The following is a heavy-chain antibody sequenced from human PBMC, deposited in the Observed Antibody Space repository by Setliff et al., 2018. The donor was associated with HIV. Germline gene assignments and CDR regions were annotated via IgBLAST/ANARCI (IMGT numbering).Heavy chain of an antibody. V-gene: IGHV3-23*01. Sequence: PGGSLRLSCAASGFTFSTYAMSWVRQAPGKGLEWVSAISPVGGSTYYADSVKGRFTISRDNAKNSLFLQMNSLRAEDTAVYYCASIELAAMVPVDYWGQGTLVTVSS. CDR1: GFTFSTYA. D-gene: IGHD5-18*01. CDR2: ISPVGGST. CDR3: ASIELAAMVPVDY. J-gene: IGHJ4*02.